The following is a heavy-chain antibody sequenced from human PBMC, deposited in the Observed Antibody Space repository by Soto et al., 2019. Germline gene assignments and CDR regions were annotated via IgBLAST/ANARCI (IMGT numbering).Heavy chain of an antibody. CDR1: GYTFSDYY. V-gene: IGHV1-2*02. CDR2: ISPKSGGT. D-gene: IGHD3-22*01. Sequence: QVQLVQSGAEVQKPGASVKVSCKASGYTFSDYYVHWVRQDPGQGLEWMGWISPKSGGTNYAQKFQGRVTMTRDTSIFTAYMELSRLRSDDTAVYYCTRNAFYYNSSGYHDGFDIWGQGTLVTVSS. J-gene: IGHJ3*02. CDR3: TRNAFYYNSSGYHDGFDI.